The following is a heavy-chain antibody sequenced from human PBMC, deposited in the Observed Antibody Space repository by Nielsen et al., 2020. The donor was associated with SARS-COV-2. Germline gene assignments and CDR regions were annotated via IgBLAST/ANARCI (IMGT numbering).Heavy chain of an antibody. J-gene: IGHJ5*02. Sequence: GGSLRLSCAASGFTFSSYAMSWVRQAPGKGLEWVSVIYSGGSSTYYPGSVKGRFTISRENAKNSLYLQMNSLRAGDTAVYYCARGSYYGGFDPWGQGTLVTVSP. CDR2: IYSGGSST. V-gene: IGHV3-23*03. CDR3: ARGSYYGGFDP. CDR1: GFTFSSYA. D-gene: IGHD3-22*01.